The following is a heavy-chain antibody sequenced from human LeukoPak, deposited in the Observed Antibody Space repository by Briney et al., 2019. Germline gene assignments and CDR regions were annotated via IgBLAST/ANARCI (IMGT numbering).Heavy chain of an antibody. D-gene: IGHD4-23*01. J-gene: IGHJ4*02. CDR1: GGSISGTTSY. Sequence: PSETLSLTCTVSGGSISGTTSYWNWIRQPPGKGLEWIGEINHSGSTNYNPSLKSRVTISVDTSKSQFSLKLKSVTAADTAVYYCARDPTTVVTVPYYFDDWGQGTLVTVSS. CDR3: ARDPTTVVTVPYYFDD. V-gene: IGHV4-34*01. CDR2: INHSGST.